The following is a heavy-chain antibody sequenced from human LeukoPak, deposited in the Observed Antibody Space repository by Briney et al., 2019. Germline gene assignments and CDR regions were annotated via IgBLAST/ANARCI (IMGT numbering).Heavy chain of an antibody. V-gene: IGHV1-18*01. CDR2: ISAYNGNA. CDR1: GYSFTSYG. J-gene: IGHJ4*02. CDR3: PRVGYGDQHQADY. D-gene: IGHD2-21*02. Sequence: ASVKVSCKTSGYSFTSYGITWVRQAPGQGLEWMGWISAYNGNANYAQRLKDRVTMTTDTSTTTAYMELRSLRSDDTAVFFCPRVGYGDQHQADYWGQGTLVTVSS.